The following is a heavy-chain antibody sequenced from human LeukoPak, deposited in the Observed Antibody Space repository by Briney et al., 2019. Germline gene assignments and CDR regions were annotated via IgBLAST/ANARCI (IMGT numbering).Heavy chain of an antibody. D-gene: IGHD3-22*01. Sequence: GGSLRPSCAAPGFTFSSDGMHWVRQAPGKGLEWVAVIWYDGGNKYYADSVKARFTTSRDNSKNTLYRQMNSLRAANTAGYYCAKDWGSYDSRSDQYFGYWGQGTLVTV. V-gene: IGHV3-33*06. CDR2: IWYDGGNK. CDR1: GFTFSSDG. J-gene: IGHJ4*02. CDR3: AKDWGSYDSRSDQYFGY.